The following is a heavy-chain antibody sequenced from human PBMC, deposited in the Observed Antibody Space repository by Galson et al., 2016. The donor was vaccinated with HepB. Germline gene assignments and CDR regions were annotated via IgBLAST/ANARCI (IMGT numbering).Heavy chain of an antibody. J-gene: IGHJ4*02. CDR2: VSHTGRT. CDR3: ARDYGDYADY. CDR1: GDSMTRNW. V-gene: IGHV4-4*02. Sequence: ETLSLTCAVSGDSMTRNWWSWVRQPPGMGPEWIGEVSHTGRTNYKSSLASRATISMDMSKNQLSLELTSVTAADTAVYYCARDYGDYADYWGQGTLVTVSS. D-gene: IGHD4-17*01.